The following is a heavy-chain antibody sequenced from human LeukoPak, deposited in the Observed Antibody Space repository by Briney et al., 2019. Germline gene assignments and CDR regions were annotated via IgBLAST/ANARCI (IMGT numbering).Heavy chain of an antibody. V-gene: IGHV4-34*01. CDR1: GGSFSGYY. Sequence: SETLSLTCAVYGGSFSGYYWSWIRQPPGKGLEWIGSMYYSGNIYYNPSLRNRVTTSIDTSKKQFSLNLRSVTAADTAVYYCARQRHGDNEWELLPFDYWGQGTLVTVSS. CDR2: MYYSGNI. D-gene: IGHD1-26*01. CDR3: ARQRHGDNEWELLPFDY. J-gene: IGHJ4*02.